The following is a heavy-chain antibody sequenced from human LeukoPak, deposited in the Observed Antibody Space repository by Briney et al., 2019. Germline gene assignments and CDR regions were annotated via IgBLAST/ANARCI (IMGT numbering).Heavy chain of an antibody. J-gene: IGHJ4*01. D-gene: IGHD4-17*01. CDR1: GGSISSGGYY. V-gene: IGHV4-31*03. CDR3: ARLSPMTTVTTAVY. CDR2: IYYSGST. Sequence: SETLSLTCTVSGGSISSGGYYWSWIRQHPGKGLEWIGYIYYSGSTYYNPSLKSRVTISVDTSKNQFSLKLSSVTAADTAVYYCARLSPMTTVTTAVYWGQGTLVTVSS.